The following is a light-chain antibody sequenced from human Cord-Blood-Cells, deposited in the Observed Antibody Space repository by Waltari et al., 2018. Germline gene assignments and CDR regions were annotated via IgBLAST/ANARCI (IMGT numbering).Light chain of an antibody. Sequence: SYELTQPPSVSVSPGQTARITCSGDALPKKYAYWYQQKSGQAPVLVIYEDSKRPPGIPEGVAGSSSGTMATLTISGAQVEDEADYYCYSTDSSGNHVVFGGGTKLTVL. CDR3: YSTDSSGNHVV. J-gene: IGLJ2*01. V-gene: IGLV3-10*01. CDR2: EDS. CDR1: ALPKKY.